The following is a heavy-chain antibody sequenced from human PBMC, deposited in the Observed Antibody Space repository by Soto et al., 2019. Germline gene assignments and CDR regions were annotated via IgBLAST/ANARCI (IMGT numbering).Heavy chain of an antibody. CDR2: IIPIFGTA. CDR1: GGTFSSYA. D-gene: IGHD2-2*01. J-gene: IGHJ6*02. V-gene: IGHV1-69*13. CDR3: AREGTGIVVVPAAPYGMDV. Sequence: GASVQVSCKASGGTFSSYAISWVRQAPGHGLEWMGGIIPIFGTANYAQKFQGRVTITADEATSTAYMEPSSLRSADTAVYYCAREGTGIVVVPAAPYGMDVWGQGTPVNVCS.